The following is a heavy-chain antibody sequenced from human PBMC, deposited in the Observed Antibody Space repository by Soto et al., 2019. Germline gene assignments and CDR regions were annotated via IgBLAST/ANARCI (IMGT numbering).Heavy chain of an antibody. Sequence: PSETLSLTCTVSGGSISSSSYYWSWIRQHPGKGLEWIGYIYYSGSTNYNPSLKSRVTISVDTSKNQFSLKLSSVTAADTAVYYCARSQYGSGSYYKFDYWGQGTLVTVSS. CDR1: GGSISSSSYY. CDR3: ARSQYGSGSYYKFDY. D-gene: IGHD3-10*01. CDR2: IYYSGST. J-gene: IGHJ4*02. V-gene: IGHV4-61*01.